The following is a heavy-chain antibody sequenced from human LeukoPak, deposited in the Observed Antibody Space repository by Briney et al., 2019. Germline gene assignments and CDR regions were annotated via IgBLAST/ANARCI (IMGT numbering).Heavy chain of an antibody. V-gene: IGHV3-23*01. D-gene: IGHD1-26*01. CDR1: GFTFSTYA. Sequence: PGGSLRLSCAASGFTFSTYAMSWVRQAPGKGLEWVSAISNSGGNTYYADSVKGRFTISRDNSKNTLYLQMNSLRDEDTAVYYCAKDPYSGSFEYFQHWGQGTLVTVSS. CDR2: ISNSGGNT. CDR3: AKDPYSGSFEYFQH. J-gene: IGHJ1*01.